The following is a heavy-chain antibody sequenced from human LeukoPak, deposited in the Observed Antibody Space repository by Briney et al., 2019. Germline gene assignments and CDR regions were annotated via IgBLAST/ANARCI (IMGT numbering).Heavy chain of an antibody. D-gene: IGHD2-15*01. CDR1: GFTFSTYS. Sequence: GGSLRLSCAASGFTFSTYSMNWVRQAPGKGLEWIPYISGSSTTIHYADSVKGRFTISRDDAKNSLFLQMNSLRDEDTGVYYCARLGYCSGGSCYARYNWGQGTLVTVSA. CDR3: ARLGYCSGGSCYARYN. CDR2: ISGSSTTI. J-gene: IGHJ4*02. V-gene: IGHV3-48*02.